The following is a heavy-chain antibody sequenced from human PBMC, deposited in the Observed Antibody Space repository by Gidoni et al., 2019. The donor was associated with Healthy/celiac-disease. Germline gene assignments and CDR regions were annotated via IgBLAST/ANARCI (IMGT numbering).Heavy chain of an antibody. Sequence: QLQLQESGSGLVKPSQTLSLTCAVPGGSISSGGYSWSWIRQPPGKGLEWIGYIYHSGSTYYNPSLKSRVTISVDRSKIQFSLKLSSVTAADTAVYYCARTTPDYYFDYWGQGTLVTVSS. D-gene: IGHD1-1*01. V-gene: IGHV4-30-2*01. CDR3: ARTTPDYYFDY. CDR1: GGSISSGGYS. CDR2: IYHSGST. J-gene: IGHJ4*02.